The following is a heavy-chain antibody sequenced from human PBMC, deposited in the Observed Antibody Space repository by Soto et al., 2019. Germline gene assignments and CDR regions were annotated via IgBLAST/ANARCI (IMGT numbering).Heavy chain of an antibody. J-gene: IGHJ4*02. CDR2: INPSGGST. D-gene: IGHD4-4*01. V-gene: IGHV1-46*01. CDR3: ARAHLRWYSNYERTISYFDY. Sequence: ASVKVSCKASGYTFTSYYMHWVRQAPGQGLEWMGIINPSGGSTSYAQKFQGRVTMTRDTSTSTVYMELSSLRSEDTAVYHCARAHLRWYSNYERTISYFDYWGQGTPVTVSS. CDR1: GYTFTSYY.